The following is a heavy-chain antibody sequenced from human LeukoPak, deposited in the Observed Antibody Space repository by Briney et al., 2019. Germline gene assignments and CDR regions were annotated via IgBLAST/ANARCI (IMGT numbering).Heavy chain of an antibody. D-gene: IGHD3-9*01. V-gene: IGHV3-23*01. J-gene: IGHJ4*02. CDR1: GFPFSNNA. CDR2: ICGSGSTT. CDR3: AKSHVSTATGTGRYFDY. Sequence: PGGSLRLSCVASGFPFSNNAMSWVRQAPGKGLEWVSAICGSGSTTYYADSVKGRFTISRDNPKNTLYLQMNSLRAEDTAVYYCAKSHVSTATGTGRYFDYWGQGTLVTVSS.